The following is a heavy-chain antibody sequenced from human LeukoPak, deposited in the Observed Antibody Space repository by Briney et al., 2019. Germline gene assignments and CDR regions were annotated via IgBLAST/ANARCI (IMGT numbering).Heavy chain of an antibody. CDR1: GFTFSSYA. Sequence: GGSLRLSCAASGFTFSSYAMSWVRQAPGKGLEWGSAISGSGGSTYYADSVKGRFTISRDNSKNTLYPQMNSLRAEDTAVYYCAKDLQAQYCSSTSCDAWGYWGQGTPVTVSS. CDR3: AKDLQAQYCSSTSCDAWGY. V-gene: IGHV3-23*01. D-gene: IGHD2-2*01. CDR2: ISGSGGST. J-gene: IGHJ4*02.